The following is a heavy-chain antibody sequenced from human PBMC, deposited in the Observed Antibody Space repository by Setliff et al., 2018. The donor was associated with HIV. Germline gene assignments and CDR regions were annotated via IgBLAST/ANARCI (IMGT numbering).Heavy chain of an antibody. Sequence: GGSLRLSCAASGLNFSTYVVNWIRQAPGKGLEWVSVFGNSGDTTYYTDSVKGRFSLSRDSSKNTLYLQMNNLSAEDTAVYYCAFDSRGYFSDPLDSWGQGTPVTVS. CDR2: FGNSGDTT. J-gene: IGHJ4*02. V-gene: IGHV3-23*01. CDR3: AFDSRGYFSDPLDS. CDR1: GLNFSTYV. D-gene: IGHD3-22*01.